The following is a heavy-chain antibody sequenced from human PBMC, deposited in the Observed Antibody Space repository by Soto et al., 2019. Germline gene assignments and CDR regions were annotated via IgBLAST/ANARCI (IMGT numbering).Heavy chain of an antibody. V-gene: IGHV4-34*01. CDR3: ARGDSFCGGDCYFSRLEQFQH. D-gene: IGHD2-21*01. CDR1: GGSFSGYY. CDR2: INHSGST. Sequence: SETLSLTCAVYGGSFSGYYWSWIRQPPGKGLEWIGEINHSGSTNYNPSLKSRVTISVDTSKNQFSLKLSSVTAADTAVYYCARGDSFCGGDCYFSRLEQFQHWGQGTLVTVSS. J-gene: IGHJ1*01.